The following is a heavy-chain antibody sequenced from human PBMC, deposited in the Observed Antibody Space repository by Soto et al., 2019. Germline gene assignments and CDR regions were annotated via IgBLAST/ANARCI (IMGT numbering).Heavy chain of an antibody. D-gene: IGHD2-8*01. CDR3: ARDPYNVLMVNAPNLDGMDV. CDR2: ISTYNGDT. V-gene: IGHV1-18*01. CDR1: GYTFTTYD. Sequence: ASVKVSCKASGYTFTTYDISWVRQAPGQGLEWMGRISTYNGDTNYPQSLQGRLTMTTDTSTNTAYMELRSLRSDDTAVYYCARDPYNVLMVNAPNLDGMDVWGQGTTVTVSS. J-gene: IGHJ6*02.